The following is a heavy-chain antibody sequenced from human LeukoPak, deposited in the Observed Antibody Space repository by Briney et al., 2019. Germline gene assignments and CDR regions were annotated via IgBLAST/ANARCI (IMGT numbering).Heavy chain of an antibody. V-gene: IGHV3-11*01. CDR2: ISSIGSTT. CDR3: ARRHDYGDS. Sequence: PGGSLRLSCAASGVSFRDYYMSWIRQAPGKGLEWVSYISSIGSTTYYADSVKGRFTISRDNAKNSLYLQMNSLRAEDTAVYFCARRHDYGDSWGQGTLVTVSS. CDR1: GVSFRDYY. J-gene: IGHJ4*02.